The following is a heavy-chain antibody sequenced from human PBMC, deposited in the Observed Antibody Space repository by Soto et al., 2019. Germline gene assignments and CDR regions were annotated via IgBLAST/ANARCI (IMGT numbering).Heavy chain of an antibody. D-gene: IGHD3-16*01. J-gene: IGHJ6*02. Sequence: EVELVESGGGLVQAGGSLRVSCGVSGFTSSDHYMDWVRQAPGKGLGWVGRTANKRSRYTTEYAVSVKGRVITSRDHSTNSVYLQMNSLKIEDTAVYYCARAGFGHGLDVWGRGTTVTVSS. CDR2: TANKRSRYTT. CDR1: GFTSSDHY. CDR3: ARAGFGHGLDV. V-gene: IGHV3-72*01.